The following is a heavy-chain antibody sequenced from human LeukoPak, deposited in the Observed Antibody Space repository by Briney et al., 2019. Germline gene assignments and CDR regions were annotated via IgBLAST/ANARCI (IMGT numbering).Heavy chain of an antibody. CDR1: GGSISSSSYY. CDR3: ARHVRMLPYYYYYYMDV. V-gene: IGHV4-39*01. D-gene: IGHD2-15*01. J-gene: IGHJ6*03. Sequence: SETLSLTCTVSGGSISSSSYYWGWIRQPPGKGLEWIGSIYYSGSTYYNPSLKSRVTISVDTSKNQFSLKLSSVTAADTAVYYCARHVRMLPYYYYYYMDVWGKGTTVTVSS. CDR2: IYYSGST.